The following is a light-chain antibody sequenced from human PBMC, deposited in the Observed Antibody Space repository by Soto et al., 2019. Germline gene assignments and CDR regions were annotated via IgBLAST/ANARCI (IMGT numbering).Light chain of an antibody. CDR3: LQDYNYPFT. J-gene: IGKJ3*01. CDR1: QGIRND. Sequence: ALQMTQSPSSLSASVGDRVTITCRASQGIRNDLGWYQQKPGKAPKLLIYAASSLQSGVPSRFSGSGSDTDFTLTINSLQPEDFATYYCLQDYNYPFTFGPGTKVDIK. V-gene: IGKV1-6*01. CDR2: AAS.